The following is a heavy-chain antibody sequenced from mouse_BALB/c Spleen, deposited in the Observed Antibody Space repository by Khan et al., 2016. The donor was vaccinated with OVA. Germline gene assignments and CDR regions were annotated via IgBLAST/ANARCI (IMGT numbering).Heavy chain of an antibody. J-gene: IGHJ3*01. CDR1: GFTFSNYA. V-gene: IGHV5-6-5*01. D-gene: IGHD1-1*02. CDR2: ISSGGTT. Sequence: VELVESGGDLVKPGGSLKLSCAASGFTFSNYAMSWVRQTPEKRLEWVASISSGGTTYYPDSVKGRFTISRDNARNILYLQMNSLRSEDTAMFYCARDYWFTYWGQGTLVTVSA. CDR3: ARDYWFTY.